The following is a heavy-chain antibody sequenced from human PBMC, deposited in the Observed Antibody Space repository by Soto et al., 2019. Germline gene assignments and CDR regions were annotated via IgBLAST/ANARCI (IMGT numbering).Heavy chain of an antibody. CDR1: GGTLSSYT. Sequence: AAVKVSCKASGGTLSSYTISWVRQAPGQGLEWMGRISAYNGNTNYAQKLQGRVTMTTDTSTSTAYMELRSLRSDDTAVYYCAIRYELGYCSGGSCYNWFDPWGQGTLVTSPQ. CDR2: ISAYNGNT. J-gene: IGHJ5*02. CDR3: AIRYELGYCSGGSCYNWFDP. V-gene: IGHV1-18*01. D-gene: IGHD2-15*01.